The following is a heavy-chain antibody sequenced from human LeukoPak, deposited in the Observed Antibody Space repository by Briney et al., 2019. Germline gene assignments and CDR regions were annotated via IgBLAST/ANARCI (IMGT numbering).Heavy chain of an antibody. V-gene: IGHV4-31*03. CDR1: GGSISSGGYY. D-gene: IGHD3-22*01. CDR3: AKAGSYYDTLYDA. Sequence: SETLSLTCTVSGGSISSGGYYWSWIRQHPGTGLEWIGYIYYSGSTYYNPSLKSRVTISVDTSKNQFSLKLSSVTAADTAVYYCAKAGSYYDTLYDAWGQGTLVTVSS. CDR2: IYYSGST. J-gene: IGHJ5*02.